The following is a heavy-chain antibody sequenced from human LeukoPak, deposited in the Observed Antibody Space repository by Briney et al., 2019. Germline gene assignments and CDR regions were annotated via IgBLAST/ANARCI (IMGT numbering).Heavy chain of an antibody. CDR1: GFTFSSYA. D-gene: IGHD3-3*01. J-gene: IGHJ4*02. CDR2: ISYDGSNK. V-gene: IGHV3-30-3*01. Sequence: GGSLRLSCAASGFTFSSYAMHWVRQAPGKGLEWVAVISYDGSNKYYADSVKGRFTISRDNSKNTLYLQMNSLRAEDTAVYYCARDRSITIFGVVKNHIDYWGQGTLVTVSS. CDR3: ARDRSITIFGVVKNHIDY.